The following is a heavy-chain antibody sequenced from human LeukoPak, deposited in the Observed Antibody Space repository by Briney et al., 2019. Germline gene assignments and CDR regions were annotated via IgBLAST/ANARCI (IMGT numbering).Heavy chain of an antibody. D-gene: IGHD4-17*01. J-gene: IGHJ4*02. Sequence: PGGSLRLSCAASGFTVSSNYMSWVRQAPGKGLEWASVIYSGGSTYYADSVKGRFTISRDNSKNTLYLQMNSLRAEDTAVYYCARDVSDGDYGYFDYWGQGALVTVSS. CDR2: IYSGGST. V-gene: IGHV3-53*01. CDR1: GFTVSSNY. CDR3: ARDVSDGDYGYFDY.